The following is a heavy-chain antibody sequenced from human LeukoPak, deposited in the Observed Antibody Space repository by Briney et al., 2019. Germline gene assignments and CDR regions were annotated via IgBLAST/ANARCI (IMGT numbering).Heavy chain of an antibody. CDR1: GFTFSNSW. CDR3: TADEWA. V-gene: IGHV3-15*04. CDR2: IETKTDGGTT. J-gene: IGHJ5*02. Sequence: NPGGSLRLSCAASGFTFSNSWMSWVRQAPGKGLEWVGRIETKTDGGTTGYAAPVKGRFTISRDDSKNTLYLQMNSLETEDTAVYYCTADEWAWGQGTLVTVSS. D-gene: IGHD1-26*01.